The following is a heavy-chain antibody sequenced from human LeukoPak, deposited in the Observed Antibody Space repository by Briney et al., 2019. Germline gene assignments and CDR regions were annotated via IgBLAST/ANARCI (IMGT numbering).Heavy chain of an antibody. CDR3: ARDHGMATIIYFDY. CDR1: GYTFTGYY. V-gene: IGHV1-2*02. D-gene: IGHD5-24*01. J-gene: IGHJ4*02. CDR2: INPNSGGT. Sequence: ASVKVSCKASGYTFTGYYMHWVRQAPGQGLEWMGWINPNSGGTNYAQKFKGRVTITRDTSISTAYMELSRLRSDDTAVYYCARDHGMATIIYFDYWGQGTLVTVSS.